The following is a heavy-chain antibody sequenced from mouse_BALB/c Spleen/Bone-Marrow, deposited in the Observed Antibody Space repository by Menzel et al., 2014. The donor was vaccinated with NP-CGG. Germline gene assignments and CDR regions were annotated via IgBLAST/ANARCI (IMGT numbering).Heavy chain of an antibody. V-gene: IGHV5-6-4*01. Sequence: EVMLVESGGGLVKPGGSLKLSCAASGFTFSSYTMSWVRQTPEKRLEWVATITSVGVYTYYPDSEKGRFTISRDNAKTTLYLQMSSLKSEDTAMYYCTRDLYDGYSYYAMDYWGQGTSVTVSS. D-gene: IGHD2-3*01. CDR1: GFTFSSYT. CDR2: ITSVGVYT. CDR3: TRDLYDGYSYYAMDY. J-gene: IGHJ4*01.